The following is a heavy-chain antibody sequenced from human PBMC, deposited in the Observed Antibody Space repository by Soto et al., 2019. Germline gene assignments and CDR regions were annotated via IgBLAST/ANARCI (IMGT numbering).Heavy chain of an antibody. CDR2: IYSGGST. J-gene: IGHJ6*02. D-gene: IGHD2-8*01. Sequence: GGSLRLSCAASGFTVSSNYMSWVRQAPGKGLEWVSVIYSGGSTYYADSVKGRFTISRDNSKNTLYLQMNSLRAEDTAVYYCAKDCGGYCTNGAQDRYYYYYGMDVWGQGTTVTVSS. CDR3: AKDCGGYCTNGAQDRYYYYYGMDV. CDR1: GFTVSSNY. V-gene: IGHV3-53*01.